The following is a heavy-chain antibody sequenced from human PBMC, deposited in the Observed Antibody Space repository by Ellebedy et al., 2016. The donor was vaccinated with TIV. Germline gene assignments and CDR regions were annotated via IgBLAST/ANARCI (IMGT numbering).Heavy chain of an antibody. J-gene: IGHJ3*02. V-gene: IGHV4-34*12. CDR3: ARQGSKDALDI. CDR2: IVASGAT. CDR1: GWSLGGYY. Sequence: MPSETLSLTCAVSGWSLGGYYCSWIRQSPGKGREWVGHIVASGATDYNPSLKTRVTMSVKTSQNHLSLDLSSVTAADSAVYFCARQGSKDALDIWGQGTLVTVSS.